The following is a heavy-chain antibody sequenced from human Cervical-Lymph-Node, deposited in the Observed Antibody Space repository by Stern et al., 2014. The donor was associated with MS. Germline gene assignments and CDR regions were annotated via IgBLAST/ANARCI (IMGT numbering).Heavy chain of an antibody. CDR1: GYTFTVYF. V-gene: IGHV1-2*02. J-gene: IGHJ4*02. Sequence: VQLVESGAEVERPGASVKVSCKASGYTFTVYFLHWVRQAPGQGLEWMGWIIPKTGSATYAQKFQDRVTMTRDTSINTGYMEVSSLRSDDTAVYYCARDRGSYSDYWGQGTLVAVSS. CDR3: ARDRGSYSDY. CDR2: IIPKTGSA. D-gene: IGHD1-26*01.